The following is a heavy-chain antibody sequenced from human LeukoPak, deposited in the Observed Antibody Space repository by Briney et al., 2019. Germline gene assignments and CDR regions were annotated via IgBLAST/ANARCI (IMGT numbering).Heavy chain of an antibody. J-gene: IGHJ5*02. CDR1: GDPINYYY. V-gene: IGHV4-59*08. CDR2: IYYSGRA. CDR3: ARRREAAEFDH. Sequence: PAETLSLTCTASGDPINYYYWSWIRQPPGKGLEWPAYIYYSGRATYNPSLKSRITMSIDTSKNQLSLNMSSMTAADAAVYYCARRREAAEFDHWGQGTLVTVSS.